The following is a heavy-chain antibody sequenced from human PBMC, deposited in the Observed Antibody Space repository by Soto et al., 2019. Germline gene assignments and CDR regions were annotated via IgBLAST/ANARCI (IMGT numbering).Heavy chain of an antibody. CDR3: ARGSGGCSIYHEYGMYD. J-gene: IGHJ6*02. CDR2: IWYDGINK. D-gene: IGHD1-26*01. Sequence: QVQLVESGGGVVQPGRSLRLSCAASGFTFSSYGMHWVRQAPGKGLEWVAVIWYDGINKYYADSVKGRFTISRDNSKNTLYLQMNSLRAEDTAVYYCARGSGGCSIYHEYGMYDWGQGTTVTVSS. CDR1: GFTFSSYG. V-gene: IGHV3-33*01.